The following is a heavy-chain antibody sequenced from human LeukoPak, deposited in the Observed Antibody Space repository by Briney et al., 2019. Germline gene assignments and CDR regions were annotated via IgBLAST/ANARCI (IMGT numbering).Heavy chain of an antibody. CDR2: INPNSGGT. CDR1: GYIFTDYY. J-gene: IGHJ4*02. V-gene: IGHV1-2*02. Sequence: ASVKVSCKASGYIFTDYYMHWVRQAPGQGLEWMGWINPNSGGTNYAQNFQDRVTMTRGTSISTAYMELNRLRSDDTAVYYCARVDCSGGRCYFGYWGQGTLVTVSS. CDR3: ARVDCSGGRCYFGY. D-gene: IGHD2-15*01.